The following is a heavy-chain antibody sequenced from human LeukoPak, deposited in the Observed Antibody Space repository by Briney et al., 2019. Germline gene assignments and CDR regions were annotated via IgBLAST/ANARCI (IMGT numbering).Heavy chain of an antibody. CDR2: INPNSGGT. D-gene: IGHD3-22*01. V-gene: IGHV1-2*02. J-gene: IGHJ4*02. Sequence: ASVKVSCKASGYTFTGYYMHWVRQAPGQGLEWMGWINPNSGGTNYAQKFQGRVTMTEDTSTDTAYMELSSLRSEDTAVYYCATITTDFDYWGQGTLVTVSS. CDR1: GYTFTGYY. CDR3: ATITTDFDY.